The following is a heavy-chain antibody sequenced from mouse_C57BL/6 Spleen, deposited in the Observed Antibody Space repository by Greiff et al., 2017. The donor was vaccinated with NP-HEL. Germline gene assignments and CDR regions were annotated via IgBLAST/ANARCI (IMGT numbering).Heavy chain of an antibody. CDR2: IDPSDSET. J-gene: IGHJ3*01. V-gene: IGHV1-52*01. CDR3: AREGGPGGYLAY. CDR1: GYTFTSYW. D-gene: IGHD2-2*01. Sequence: QVQLQQPGAELVRPGSSVKLSCKASGYTFTSYWMQWVKQRPIQGLEWIGNIDPSDSETHYNQKFKDKATLTVDKSSSTAYMQLSSLTSEYSGAYYCAREGGPGGYLAYWGQGTLVTVSA.